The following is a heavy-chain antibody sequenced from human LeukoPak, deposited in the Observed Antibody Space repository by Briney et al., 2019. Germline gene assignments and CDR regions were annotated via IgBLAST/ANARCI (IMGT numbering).Heavy chain of an antibody. CDR2: LYPGDSDT. CDR1: GYRFTSYW. V-gene: IGHV5-51*01. CDR3: AKGRQQLASLTWFDP. D-gene: IGHD6-13*01. Sequence: GESLKISYKGSGYRFTSYWIGWVRQVPGKGLEWMGILYPGDSDTRYSPSFQGQVTISADKSINTSYLQWSSLKASDTAIYYCAKGRQQLASLTWFDPWGQGTLVTVSS. J-gene: IGHJ5*02.